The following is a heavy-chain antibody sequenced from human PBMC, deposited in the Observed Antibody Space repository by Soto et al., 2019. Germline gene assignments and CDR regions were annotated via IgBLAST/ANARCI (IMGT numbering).Heavy chain of an antibody. V-gene: IGHV3-23*01. CDR2: ISGSGGST. Sequence: GGSLRLSCAASGFTFSSYAMSWVRQAPGKGLEWVSAISGSGGSTYYADSVKGRFTISRDNSKNTLYLQMNSLRAEDTALYYCAKDHRIAASDNYYYYYGMDVWGQGTTVTVSS. J-gene: IGHJ6*02. CDR3: AKDHRIAASDNYYYYYGMDV. D-gene: IGHD6-13*01. CDR1: GFTFSSYA.